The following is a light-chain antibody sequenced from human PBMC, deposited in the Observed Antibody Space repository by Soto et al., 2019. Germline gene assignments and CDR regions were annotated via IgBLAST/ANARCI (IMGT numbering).Light chain of an antibody. J-gene: IGLJ2*01. CDR3: ETWDSNTRV. CDR2: VEGSGSY. Sequence: QYVLTQSSSASASLGSSVKFTCTLNSESSSYIIAWHQQQPGRAPRYLMKVEGSGSYNKGSGVPDRFSGSSSGADRYLTISNLQFEDEADYYCETWDSNTRVFGGGTKLTAL. CDR1: SESSSYI. V-gene: IGLV4-60*02.